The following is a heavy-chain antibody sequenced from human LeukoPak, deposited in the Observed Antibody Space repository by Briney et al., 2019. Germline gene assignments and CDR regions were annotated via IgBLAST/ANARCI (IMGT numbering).Heavy chain of an antibody. CDR1: GFTFSSYA. D-gene: IGHD3-22*01. V-gene: IGHV3-23*01. CDR3: AKFRRLNYYDSPFFGY. Sequence: GGSLRLSCAASGFTFSSYAMSWVRQAPGKGLEWVSAISGSGGSTYYADSVKGRFTISRDNSKNTLYLQMNSLRAEDTAVYYCAKFRRLNYYDSPFFGYWGQGTLVTVSS. J-gene: IGHJ4*02. CDR2: ISGSGGST.